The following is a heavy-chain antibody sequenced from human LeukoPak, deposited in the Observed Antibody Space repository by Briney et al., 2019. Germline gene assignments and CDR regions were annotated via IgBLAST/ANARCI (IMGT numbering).Heavy chain of an antibody. CDR1: GFTFSSYA. CDR2: ISYDGSNK. J-gene: IGHJ4*02. Sequence: GGSLRLSCAASGFTFSSYAMHWVRQAPGKGLEWVAVISYDGSNKYYADSVKGRFTISRDNSKNTLYLQMNSLRAEDTAVYYCAPARGYAYFDYWGQGTLVTVSS. V-gene: IGHV3-30-3*01. CDR3: APARGYAYFDY. D-gene: IGHD2-2*01.